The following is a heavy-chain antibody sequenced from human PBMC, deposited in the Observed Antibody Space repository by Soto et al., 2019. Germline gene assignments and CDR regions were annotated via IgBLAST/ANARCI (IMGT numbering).Heavy chain of an antibody. J-gene: IGHJ4*02. V-gene: IGHV3-74*01. CDR1: GFTFSSDW. CDR2: LNSDGTSA. D-gene: IGHD3-10*02. Sequence: EVQLVESGGGLVQPGGSLRLSCAGSGFTFSSDWMHWVRQDPGKGLVWVSRLNSDGTSASYADAVKGRFTISRDNAKNSLFVQMHSLTAEDTALYYYARGPFACSGFDYWGQGTLVTVSS. CDR3: ARGPFACSGFDY.